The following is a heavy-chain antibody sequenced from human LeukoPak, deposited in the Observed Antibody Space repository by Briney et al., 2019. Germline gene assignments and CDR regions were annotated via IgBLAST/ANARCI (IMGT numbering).Heavy chain of an antibody. Sequence: GASVKVSCKASGYTFTSYYMHWVRQAPGQGLEWMGGIIPIFGTANYAQKFQGRVTITADKSTSTVYMELNSLKSEDTAVYYCARGWDYDSGGRPTAYVYWGQGTLVTVSS. CDR2: IIPIFGTA. D-gene: IGHD3-22*01. CDR1: GYTFTSYY. V-gene: IGHV1-69*06. J-gene: IGHJ4*02. CDR3: ARGWDYDSGGRPTAYVY.